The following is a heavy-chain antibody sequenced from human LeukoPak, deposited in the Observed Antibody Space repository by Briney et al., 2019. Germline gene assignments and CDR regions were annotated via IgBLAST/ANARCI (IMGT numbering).Heavy chain of an antibody. J-gene: IGHJ6*04. CDR3: AELGITMIGGV. D-gene: IGHD3-10*02. V-gene: IGHV3-30*02. Sequence: GGSLRLSCAASGFTFSSYGIHWVRQAPGKGLECVAFIQYDGSNKYYADSVKGRFTISRDNAKNSLYLQMNSLRAEDTAVYYCAELGITMIGGVWGKGTTVTISS. CDR2: IQYDGSNK. CDR1: GFTFSSYG.